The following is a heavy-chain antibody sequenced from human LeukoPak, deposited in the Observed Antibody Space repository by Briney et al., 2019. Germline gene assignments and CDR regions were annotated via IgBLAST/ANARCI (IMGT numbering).Heavy chain of an antibody. CDR2: IYTSGST. CDR3: ARADHDYYDSSGYLGY. Sequence: RASQTLSLTCTVSGGSISSGSYYWSWIRQPAGKGLEWIGRIYTSGSTKYNTSLKSRVTISVDTSKNQFSQKLSSVTAADTAVYYCARADHDYYDSSGYLGYWGQGTLVTVSS. V-gene: IGHV4-61*02. D-gene: IGHD3-22*01. J-gene: IGHJ4*02. CDR1: GGSISSGSYY.